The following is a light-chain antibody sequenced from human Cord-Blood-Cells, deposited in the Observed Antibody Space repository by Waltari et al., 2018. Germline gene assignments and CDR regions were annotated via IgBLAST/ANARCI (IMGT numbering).Light chain of an antibody. CDR3: CSYAGSSTYV. V-gene: IGLV2-23*01. J-gene: IGLJ1*01. CDR2: EGS. Sequence: QSALTQPASVSGAPGQSLTHSCTGTSSDVGSYNLVSWYQQHPGKAPKLLIYEGSKRPSGVSNRFSGSKSGNTASLTISGLQAEDEADYYCCSYAGSSTYVFGTGTKVTVL. CDR1: SSDVGSYNL.